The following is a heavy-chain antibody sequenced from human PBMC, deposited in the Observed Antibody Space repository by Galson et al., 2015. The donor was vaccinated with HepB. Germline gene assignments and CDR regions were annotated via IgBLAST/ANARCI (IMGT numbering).Heavy chain of an antibody. D-gene: IGHD5-18*01. CDR3: ARDKGYSYGYHFDY. Sequence: SVKVSCKASGYTFTGYYMHWVRQAPGQGLEWMGWINPNSGGTNYAQKFQGWVTMTRDTSISTAYMELSRLRSDDTAVYYCARDKGYSYGYHFDYWGQGTLVTVSS. CDR2: INPNSGGT. J-gene: IGHJ4*02. CDR1: GYTFTGYY. V-gene: IGHV1-2*04.